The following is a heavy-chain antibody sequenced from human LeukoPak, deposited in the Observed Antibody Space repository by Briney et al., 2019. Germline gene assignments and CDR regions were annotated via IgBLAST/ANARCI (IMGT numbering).Heavy chain of an antibody. CDR3: ARPSNHDFWSGYYYSDY. CDR1: GFSLSTSGVG. CDR2: IYWNDDK. D-gene: IGHD3-3*01. J-gene: IGHJ4*03. V-gene: IGHV2-5*01. Sequence: SGPTLVKPTQTLTLTCTFSGFSLSTSGVGVGRIRQPPGKALEWLAHIYWNDDKRYSPSLKSRLTITKDTSKNQVVLTMTNMDPVDTATYYCARPSNHDFWSGYYYSDYWGQGTTVTVSS.